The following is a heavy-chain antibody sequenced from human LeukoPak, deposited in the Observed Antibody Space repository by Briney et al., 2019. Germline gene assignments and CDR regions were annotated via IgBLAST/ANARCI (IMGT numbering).Heavy chain of an antibody. CDR3: ARALSSRWYDPQDY. CDR1: GYTFTSYY. Sequence: GASVKVSCKASGYTFTSYYIHWVRQAPGQGLEWMAWINPNSGGTNYAQKFQGRVTMTRDTSISTAYMELSRLRSDDTAVYYCARALSSRWYDPQDYWGQGTLVTVSS. CDR2: INPNSGGT. V-gene: IGHV1-2*02. J-gene: IGHJ4*02. D-gene: IGHD6-19*01.